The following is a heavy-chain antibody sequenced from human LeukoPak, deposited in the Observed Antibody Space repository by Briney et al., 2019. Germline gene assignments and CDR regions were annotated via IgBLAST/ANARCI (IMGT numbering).Heavy chain of an antibody. CDR1: GGSISSGDYD. D-gene: IGHD3-3*01. J-gene: IGHJ5*02. CDR2: IYYSGST. CDR3: ARKLRFLEWLPYARWFDP. V-gene: IGHV4-30-4*08. Sequence: SETLSLTCTVSGGSISSGDYDWSWIRQPPGKGLEWIGYIYYSGSTYYNPSLKSRVTISVDTSKNQFSLKLSSVTAADTAVYYCARKLRFLEWLPYARWFDPWGQGTLVTVSS.